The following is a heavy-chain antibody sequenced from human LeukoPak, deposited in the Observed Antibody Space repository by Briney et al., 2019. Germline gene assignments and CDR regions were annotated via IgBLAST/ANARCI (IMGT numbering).Heavy chain of an antibody. J-gene: IGHJ6*03. CDR3: ARAPETMVRGVKYYYYYYMDV. D-gene: IGHD3-10*01. CDR1: GGTFSSYA. Sequence: GASVKVSCKTSGGTFSSYAISWVRQAPGQGLEWMGGIIPIFGTANYAQKFQGRVTITADKSTSTAYMELSSLRSDDTAVYYCARAPETMVRGVKYYYYYYMDVWGKGTTVTVSS. V-gene: IGHV1-69*06. CDR2: IIPIFGTA.